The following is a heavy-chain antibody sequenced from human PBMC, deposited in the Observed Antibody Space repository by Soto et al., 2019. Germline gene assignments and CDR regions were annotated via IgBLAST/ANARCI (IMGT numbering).Heavy chain of an antibody. CDR1: GGTFSSYA. Sequence: QVQLVQSGAEVKKPGSSVKVSCKASGGTFSSYAISWVRQAPGQGLEWMGGIIPIFGTANHAQKFQGRVSITAHESTSTAYMELSSLRSEDTAVYYCARHVPAAGYYYGMDVWGQGTTVTVSS. D-gene: IGHD2-2*01. CDR2: IIPIFGTA. J-gene: IGHJ6*02. V-gene: IGHV1-69*12. CDR3: ARHVPAAGYYYGMDV.